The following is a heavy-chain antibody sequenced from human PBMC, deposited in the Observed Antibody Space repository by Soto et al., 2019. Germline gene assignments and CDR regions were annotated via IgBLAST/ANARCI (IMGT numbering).Heavy chain of an antibody. V-gene: IGHV3-11*04. Sequence: AGSLRLSCAASGFTFSDYYMSWIRQAPGKGLEWVSYISGSGSTIYYADSVKGRFTISRDNSKNTLFLQMNSLRADDTAVYYCAKDQASGQGSFDSWGQGTLVTVSS. D-gene: IGHD2-15*01. CDR1: GFTFSDYY. J-gene: IGHJ4*02. CDR2: ISGSGSTI. CDR3: AKDQASGQGSFDS.